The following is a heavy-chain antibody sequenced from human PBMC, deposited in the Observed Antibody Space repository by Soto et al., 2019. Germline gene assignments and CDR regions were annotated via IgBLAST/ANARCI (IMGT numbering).Heavy chain of an antibody. Sequence: SQTLSLTCAGYGGSFSGYYWSWIRQPPGKGLEWIGEINHSGSTNYNPSLKSRVTISVDTSKNQFSLKLSSVTAADTAVYYCAGRNQGWISQWDGGYYYYMDVRGQGTTVTVSS. V-gene: IGHV4-34*01. CDR1: GGSFSGYY. CDR3: AGRNQGWISQWDGGYYYYMDV. J-gene: IGHJ6*03. D-gene: IGHD3-16*01. CDR2: INHSGST.